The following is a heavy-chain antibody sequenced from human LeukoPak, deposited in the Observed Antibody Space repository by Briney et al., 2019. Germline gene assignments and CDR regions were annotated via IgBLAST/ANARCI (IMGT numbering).Heavy chain of an antibody. D-gene: IGHD6-19*01. Sequence: GRSLRLSCAASGFTFSSYGMHWVRQAPGKGLEGGAVISNDGSHKYYADSVKGRFTISRDNSMNTLCLQMNSLRPEDTAVYYCAKSIAVAPPSDYWGQGTLVTVSS. CDR2: ISNDGSHK. J-gene: IGHJ4*02. V-gene: IGHV3-30*18. CDR1: GFTFSSYG. CDR3: AKSIAVAPPSDY.